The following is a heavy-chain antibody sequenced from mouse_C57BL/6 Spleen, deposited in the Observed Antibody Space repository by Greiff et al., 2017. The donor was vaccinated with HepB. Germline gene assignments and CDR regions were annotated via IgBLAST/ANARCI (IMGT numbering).Heavy chain of an antibody. D-gene: IGHD3-3*01. V-gene: IGHV5-4*01. CDR3: ARDLGLHAWFAY. CDR1: GFTFSSYA. J-gene: IGHJ3*01. Sequence: EVMLVESGGGLVKPGGSLKLSCAASGFTFSSYAMSWVRQTPEKRLEWVATISDGGSYTYYPDNVKGRFTISRDNAKNNLYLQRSHLKSEDTAMYYCARDLGLHAWFAYWGQGTLVTVSA. CDR2: ISDGGSYT.